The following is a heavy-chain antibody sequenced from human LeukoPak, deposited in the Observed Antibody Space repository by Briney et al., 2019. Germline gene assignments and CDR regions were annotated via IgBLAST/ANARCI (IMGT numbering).Heavy chain of an antibody. CDR2: IYYSGST. CDR3: ARTGYCSGGSCYVGFDY. Sequence: PSETLSLTCTVSGGSISSSSYYWGWIRQPPGKGLEWIGSIYYSGSTYYNPSLKSRVTISVDTSKNQFFLKLSSVTAADTAVYYCARTGYCSGGSCYVGFDYWGQGTLVTVSS. CDR1: GGSISSSSYY. J-gene: IGHJ4*02. V-gene: IGHV4-39*01. D-gene: IGHD2-15*01.